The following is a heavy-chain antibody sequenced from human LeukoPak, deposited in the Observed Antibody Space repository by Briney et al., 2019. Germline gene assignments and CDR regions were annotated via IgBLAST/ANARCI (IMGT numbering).Heavy chain of an antibody. J-gene: IGHJ4*02. CDR1: GGSFSTEY. CDR3: AAVSTRGSPGYHYFFDS. V-gene: IGHV4-59*01. CDR2: ISNGGNT. D-gene: IGHD3-9*01. Sequence: PSETLSLTCTVSGGSFSTEYWSWIRQTPGEGLEWVGYISNGGNTNYNPSLKSRLTISIDTSKNQFSLNLNPVTAADTAIYYCAAVSTRGSPGYHYFFDSWGQGTLVTVSS.